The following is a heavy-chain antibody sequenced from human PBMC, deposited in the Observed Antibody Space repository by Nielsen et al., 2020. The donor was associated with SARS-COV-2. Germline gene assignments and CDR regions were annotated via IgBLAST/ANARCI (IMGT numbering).Heavy chain of an antibody. CDR3: ATSPKWELHLDY. J-gene: IGHJ4*02. CDR1: GYTLTELS. D-gene: IGHD1-26*01. Sequence: ASVKVSCKVSGYTLTELSMHWVRQAPGKGLEWMGGFDPEDGETIYAQKFQGRVTMTEDTSTDTAYMELGSLRSEDTAVYYCATSPKWELHLDYWGQGTLVTVSS. CDR2: FDPEDGET. V-gene: IGHV1-24*01.